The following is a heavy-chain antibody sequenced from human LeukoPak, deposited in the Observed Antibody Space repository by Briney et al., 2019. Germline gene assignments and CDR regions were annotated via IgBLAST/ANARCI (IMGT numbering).Heavy chain of an antibody. CDR2: ISGSGGRT. V-gene: IGHV3-23*01. CDR3: AKGSSSGYYSTFDD. D-gene: IGHD3-22*01. CDR1: GFTFSSYA. Sequence: GGSLRLSCAASGFTFSSYAMSWVRQAPGKGLEWVSGISGSGGRTYYADSVKGRFTISRDNSKNTVYLQMNSLRVEDTAIYYCAKGSSSGYYSTFDDWGQGTLVTVSS. J-gene: IGHJ4*02.